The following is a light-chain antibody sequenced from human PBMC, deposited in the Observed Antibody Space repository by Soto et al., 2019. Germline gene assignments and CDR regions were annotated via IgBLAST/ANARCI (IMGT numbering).Light chain of an antibody. CDR1: QSVSSY. CDR3: QQHSHWPPFFT. CDR2: DAS. J-gene: IGKJ3*01. V-gene: IGKV3-11*01. Sequence: EIVLTQSPATLSLSPGERATLSCRTSQSVSSYLAWYQQKPGQAPRLLIYDASNRATGTPARFSGSGSGTDFSLTISSLEPEDFAVYYCQQHSHWPPFFTFGPGTKVDIK.